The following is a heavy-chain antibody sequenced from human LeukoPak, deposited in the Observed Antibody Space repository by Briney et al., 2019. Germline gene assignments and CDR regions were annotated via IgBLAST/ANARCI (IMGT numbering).Heavy chain of an antibody. CDR2: IYYSGST. V-gene: IGHV4-59*08. CDR1: GGSISSSY. J-gene: IGHJ5*02. Sequence: SETLSLTCTVSGGSISSSYWSWIRKPPGKGLEWIGNIYYSGSTNYNASLKSRVTISIDTSKNQFSLKLSSVTAADTAVYYCARRGVVLPNFFDPWGQGTLVTVSS. D-gene: IGHD2-15*01. CDR3: ARRGVVLPNFFDP.